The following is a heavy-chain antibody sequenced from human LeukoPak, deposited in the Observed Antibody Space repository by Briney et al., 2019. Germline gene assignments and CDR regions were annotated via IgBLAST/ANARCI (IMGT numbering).Heavy chain of an antibody. CDR2: IKQDGSEK. Sequence: GGSLRLSCAASGFTFSNYWMTWVRQAPGKGLEWVANIKQDGSEKYYVDSVKGRFTISRDNSKSSLYLQMNSLRAEDTAVYYCARTVGATNHWGQGTLVTVSS. D-gene: IGHD1-26*01. CDR1: GFTFSNYW. J-gene: IGHJ5*02. V-gene: IGHV3-7*01. CDR3: ARTVGATNH.